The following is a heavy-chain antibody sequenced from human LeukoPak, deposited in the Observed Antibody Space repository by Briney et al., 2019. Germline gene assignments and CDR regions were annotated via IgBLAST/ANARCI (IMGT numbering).Heavy chain of an antibody. CDR2: IKQDGSEK. D-gene: IGHD3-10*02. J-gene: IGHJ6*04. CDR3: AELGITMIGGV. V-gene: IGHV3-7*01. CDR1: GFTFSSHG. Sequence: PGGSLRLSCAASGFTFSSHGMSWVRQAPGKGLEWVANIKQDGSEKYYVDSVKGRFTISRDDAKNSLYLQMNSLRAEDTAVYYCAELGITMIGGVWGKGTTVTISS.